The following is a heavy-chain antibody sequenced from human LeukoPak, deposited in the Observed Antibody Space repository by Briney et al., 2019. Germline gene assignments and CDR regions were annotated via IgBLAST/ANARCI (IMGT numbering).Heavy chain of an antibody. Sequence: SETLSLTCTVSGGSISSSSYYWGWIRQPPGKGLEWIGSIYYSGSTYYNPSLKSRVTISVDTSKNQFSLKPSSVTAADTAVYYCAGHAVGGNWFDPWGQGTLVTVSS. D-gene: IGHD1-26*01. CDR2: IYYSGST. J-gene: IGHJ5*02. CDR3: AGHAVGGNWFDP. CDR1: GGSISSSSYY. V-gene: IGHV4-39*01.